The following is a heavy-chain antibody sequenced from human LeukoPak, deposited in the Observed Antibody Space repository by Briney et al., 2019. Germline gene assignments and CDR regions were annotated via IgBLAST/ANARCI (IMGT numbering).Heavy chain of an antibody. CDR1: GFTFSSYW. CDR3: AREGYYGSGSPPSLYFDY. Sequence: GGSLRLSCEASGFTFSSYWMSWVRQAPGKGLEWVAVTSSDLNVKLYADSVKGRFTISRDNSRSTLYLQMNSLRPEDTAIYYCAREGYYGSGSPPSLYFDYWGQGTPVTVSS. J-gene: IGHJ4*02. D-gene: IGHD3-10*01. V-gene: IGHV3-30*03. CDR2: TSSDLNVK.